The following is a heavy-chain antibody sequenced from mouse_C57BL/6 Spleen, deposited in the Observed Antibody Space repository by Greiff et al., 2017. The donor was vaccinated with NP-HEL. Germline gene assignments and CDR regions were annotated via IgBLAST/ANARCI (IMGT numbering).Heavy chain of an antibody. CDR1: GFTFSDYG. J-gene: IGHJ3*01. D-gene: IGHD1-1*01. CDR3: AGPNYGGFAY. V-gene: IGHV5-17*01. Sequence: EVHLVESGGGLVKPGGSLKLSCAASGFTFSDYGMHWVRQAPEKGLEWVAYISSGSSTIYYADTVKGRFTISRDNAKNTLFLQMTSLRSEDTARYYCAGPNYGGFAYWGQGTLVTVSA. CDR2: ISSGSSTI.